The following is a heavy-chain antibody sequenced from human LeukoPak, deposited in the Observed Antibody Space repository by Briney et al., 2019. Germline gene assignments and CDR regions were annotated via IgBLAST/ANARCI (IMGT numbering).Heavy chain of an antibody. CDR1: GGSFSGYY. Sequence: SETLSLTCAVYGGSFSGYYWSWIRQPPGKGLEWIGEINHSGSTNYNPSLKSRVTISVDTSKNQFPLKLSSVTAADTAVYYCARALSFWSGYCFDYWGQGTLVTVSS. J-gene: IGHJ4*02. CDR2: INHSGST. CDR3: ARALSFWSGYCFDY. D-gene: IGHD3-3*01. V-gene: IGHV4-34*01.